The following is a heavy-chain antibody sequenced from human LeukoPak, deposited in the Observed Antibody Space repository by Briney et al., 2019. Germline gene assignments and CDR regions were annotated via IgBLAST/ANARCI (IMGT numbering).Heavy chain of an antibody. D-gene: IGHD6-19*01. CDR3: ARVSGYSSGWYGGLGYYYYYMDV. CDR1: GGSFSGYY. CDR2: INHSGST. V-gene: IGHV4-34*01. J-gene: IGHJ6*03. Sequence: SETLSLTCAVYGGSFSGYYWSWIRQPPGKGLEWIGEINHSGSTNYNPSLKSRVTISVDTSKNQFSLKLSSVTAADTAVYYCARVSGYSSGWYGGLGYYYYYMDVWGKGTTVIVSS.